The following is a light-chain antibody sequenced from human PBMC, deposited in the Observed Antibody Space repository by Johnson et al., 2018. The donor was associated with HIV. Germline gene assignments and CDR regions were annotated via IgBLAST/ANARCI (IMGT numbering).Light chain of an antibody. CDR3: GTWDSSLSAYV. Sequence: QSVLTQPPSVSAAPGHKVTISCSGSSSNIGNNYVSWYQQLPGTAPKLLIYENNKRPSGIPDRFSGSTSGTSATLGITGLQPGDEAGCYCGTWDSSLSAYVFGTGTKVTVL. CDR1: SSNIGNNY. J-gene: IGLJ1*01. V-gene: IGLV1-51*02. CDR2: ENN.